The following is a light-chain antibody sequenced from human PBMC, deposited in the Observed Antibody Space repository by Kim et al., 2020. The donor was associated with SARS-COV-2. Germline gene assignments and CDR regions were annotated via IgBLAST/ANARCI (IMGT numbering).Light chain of an antibody. CDR1: NEHSSCA. Sequence: SVKPPCTLSNEHSSCAMAGHQQQPEKGPRFLMKLSSDGSHSRGDGIPDRFSGSSSGAERHLTIASLQSEDEADYYCQTWGTAIHVFGGGTQLTVL. J-gene: IGLJ3*02. V-gene: IGLV4-69*01. CDR2: LSSDGSH. CDR3: QTWGTAIHV.